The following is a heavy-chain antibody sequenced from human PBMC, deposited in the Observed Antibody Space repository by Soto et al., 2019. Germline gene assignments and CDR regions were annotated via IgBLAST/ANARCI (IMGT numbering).Heavy chain of an antibody. CDR3: ARDQSGYSYGFGYFDY. V-gene: IGHV4-31*03. CDR2: IYYSGST. Sequence: KPSETLSLTCTVSGGSISSGGYYWSWIRQHPGKGLEWIGYIYYSGSTYYNPSLKSRVTISVDTSKNQFSLKLSSVTAADTAVYYWARDQSGYSYGFGYFDYRGQGTLVTVSS. D-gene: IGHD5-18*01. CDR1: GGSISSGGYY. J-gene: IGHJ4*02.